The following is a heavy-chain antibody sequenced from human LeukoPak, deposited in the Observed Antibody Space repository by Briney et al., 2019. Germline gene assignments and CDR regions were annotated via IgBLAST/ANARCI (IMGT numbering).Heavy chain of an antibody. CDR1: GFIFTNAW. CDR2: IKSKTDGGTT. CDR3: TSSSSD. V-gene: IGHV3-15*01. J-gene: IGHJ4*02. D-gene: IGHD6-19*01. Sequence: PGGSLRLSCAASGFIFTNAWMNWVRQAPGKGLEWVGRIKSKTDGGTTDYAAPVKGRFTVSRDDSKKMLYLQMNSLKTEDTGVYYCTSSSSDWGQGTLSNVSS.